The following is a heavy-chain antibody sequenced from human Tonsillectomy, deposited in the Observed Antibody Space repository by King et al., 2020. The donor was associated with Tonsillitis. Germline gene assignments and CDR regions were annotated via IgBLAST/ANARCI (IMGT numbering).Heavy chain of an antibody. V-gene: IGHV5-51*01. D-gene: IGHD4-17*01. CDR2: IYPGDSDT. CDR1: GYSSTSYW. Sequence: QLVQSGAEVKKPGEALKISCKGSGYSSTSYWIAWVRQMPGKGLEWMGCIYPGDSDTRSSTSYQGQVTISAGKSISTAYLQRSSLRASDTAMYYCARTPPVTNNFDYWGQGTLVTVSS. CDR3: ARTPPVTNNFDY. J-gene: IGHJ4*02.